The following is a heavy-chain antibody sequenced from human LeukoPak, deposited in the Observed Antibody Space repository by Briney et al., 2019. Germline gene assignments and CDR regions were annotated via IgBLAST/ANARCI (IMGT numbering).Heavy chain of an antibody. Sequence: GRSLSLSCAASGFTFDDYAMHWVRQAPGKGLECVSGISWNSGSIGYADSVKGRFTISRDNAKNSLYLQMNSLRAEDTALYYCAFYCSSTSCQDYWGQGTLVTVSS. D-gene: IGHD2-2*01. J-gene: IGHJ4*02. V-gene: IGHV3-9*01. CDR3: AFYCSSTSCQDY. CDR2: ISWNSGSI. CDR1: GFTFDDYA.